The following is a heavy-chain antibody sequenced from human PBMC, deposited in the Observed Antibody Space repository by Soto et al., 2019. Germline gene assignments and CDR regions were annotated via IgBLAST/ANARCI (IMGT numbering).Heavy chain of an antibody. CDR2: INHTGGT. J-gene: IGHJ5*02. CDR3: ANSIQVFXLLXQTFDP. Sequence: SETLSLTCAVCAGCVNGYYWHWIRQPPGKGLEWIVEINHTGGTDYCPSPKRRVAMSVETTQNXXXXRVXXVTAADTAVYECANSIQVFXLLXQTFDPGGQGTQVTDSS. D-gene: IGHD4-4*01. CDR1: AGCVNGYY. V-gene: IGHV4-34*01.